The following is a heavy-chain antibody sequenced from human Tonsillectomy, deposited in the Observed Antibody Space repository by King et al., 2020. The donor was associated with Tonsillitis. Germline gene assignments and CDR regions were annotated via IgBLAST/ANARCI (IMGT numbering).Heavy chain of an antibody. CDR3: ARHWDSSVLFRYFDY. J-gene: IGHJ4*02. CDR1: GGSISSNNYY. CDR2: IYYSGST. Sequence: LQLQESGPGLVKPSETLSLTCTVSGGSISSNNYYWGWIRQPPGKGLEWIGSIYYSGSTYYNPSLKSRVTISVDTSKNQFFLKLSSVTAADTSVYYCARHWDSSVLFRYFDYWGQGTLVTVSS. V-gene: IGHV4-39*01. D-gene: IGHD6-19*01.